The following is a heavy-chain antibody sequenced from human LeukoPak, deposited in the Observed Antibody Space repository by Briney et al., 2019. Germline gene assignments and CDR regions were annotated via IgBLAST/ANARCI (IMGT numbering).Heavy chain of an antibody. Sequence: GGSLRLSCAASGFTFSSYAMSWVRQAPGKGLEWVSAISGSGGSTYYADSVKGRFTISRDNSKNTLYQQMNSLRAEDTAVYYCAKFHRMLIGYFDSWGQGTLVTVSS. CDR1: GFTFSSYA. D-gene: IGHD3-16*01. J-gene: IGHJ4*02. CDR3: AKFHRMLIGYFDS. CDR2: ISGSGGST. V-gene: IGHV3-23*01.